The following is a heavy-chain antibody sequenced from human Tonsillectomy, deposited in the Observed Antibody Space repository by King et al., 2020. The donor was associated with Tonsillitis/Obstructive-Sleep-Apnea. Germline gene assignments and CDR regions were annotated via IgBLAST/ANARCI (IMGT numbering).Heavy chain of an antibody. Sequence: VQLQQSGPGLVKPSQTLSLTCAISGDSVSSNSAAWNWIRQSPSRGLEWLGRTYYRSKWYNDYAVSVKSRITINPDTSTNQFSLQLKSVTPEDTAVYYCAREPDCSSTSCYVGAFDIWGQGTMVTVSS. CDR1: GDSVSSNSAA. J-gene: IGHJ3*02. D-gene: IGHD2-2*01. CDR2: TYYRSKWYN. V-gene: IGHV6-1*01. CDR3: AREPDCSSTSCYVGAFDI.